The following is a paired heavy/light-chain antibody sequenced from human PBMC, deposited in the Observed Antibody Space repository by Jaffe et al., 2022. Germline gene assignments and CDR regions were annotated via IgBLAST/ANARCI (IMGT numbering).Heavy chain of an antibody. CDR2: IRYDGSNK. D-gene: IGHD2-2*01. V-gene: IGHV3-30*02. CDR3: AKGRLVVPAARSPQYYFDY. Sequence: QVQLVESGGGVVQPGGSLRLSCAASGFTFSSYGMHWVRQAPGKGLEWVAFIRYDGSNKYYADSVKGRFTISRDNSKNTLYLQMNSLRAEDTAVYYCAKGRLVVPAARSPQYYFDYWGQGTLVTVSS. J-gene: IGHJ4*02. CDR1: GFTFSSYG.
Light chain of an antibody. V-gene: IGKV1-9*01. CDR1: QGISSY. Sequence: DIQLTQSPSFLSASVGDRVTITCRASQGISSYLAWYQQKPGKAPKLLIYAASTLQSGVPSRFSGSGSGTEFTLTISSLQPEDFATYYCQQLNSYPRNTFGQGTKLEIK. CDR3: QQLNSYPRNT. CDR2: AAS. J-gene: IGKJ2*01.